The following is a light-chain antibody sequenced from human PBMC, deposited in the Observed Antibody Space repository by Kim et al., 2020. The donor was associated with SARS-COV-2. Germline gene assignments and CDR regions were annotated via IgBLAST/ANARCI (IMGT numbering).Light chain of an antibody. Sequence: VGDRVTITGRASQSISIYLNWFQQKPGKAPKLLIYAACSLQSGVPSRFSGSGSGTDFTLTISSLQPEDFATYYCQQSYSTPPWTFGQGTKVDIK. V-gene: IGKV1-39*01. CDR3: QQSYSTPPWT. J-gene: IGKJ1*01. CDR2: AAC. CDR1: QSISIY.